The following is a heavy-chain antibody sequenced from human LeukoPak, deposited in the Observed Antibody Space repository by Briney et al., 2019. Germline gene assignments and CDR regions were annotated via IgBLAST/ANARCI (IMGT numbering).Heavy chain of an antibody. D-gene: IGHD6-13*01. V-gene: IGHV3-33*01. CDR3: ARDPTSSSWHYFDY. J-gene: IGHJ4*02. CDR1: GFTFSSYG. Sequence: PGRSLRLSCAASGFTFSSYGMHWVRQAPGKGLEWVAVIWYDGSNKYYADSVKGRFTISRDNAKNSLYLQMNSLRAEDTAVYYCARDPTSSSWHYFDYWGQGTLVTVSS. CDR2: IWYDGSNK.